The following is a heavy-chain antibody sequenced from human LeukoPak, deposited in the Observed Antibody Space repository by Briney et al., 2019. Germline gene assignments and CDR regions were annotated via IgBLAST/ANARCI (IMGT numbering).Heavy chain of an antibody. Sequence: ASVKVSCKASGGTFSSYAISWVRQAPGQGLEWMGGIIPIFGTANYAQKFQGRVTITTDESTSTAYMELSSLRSEDTAVYYCARDFSSSSDTTAFNIWGQGTMVTVSS. V-gene: IGHV1-69*05. CDR2: IIPIFGTA. J-gene: IGHJ3*02. CDR3: ARDFSSSSDTTAFNI. CDR1: GGTFSSYA. D-gene: IGHD6-13*01.